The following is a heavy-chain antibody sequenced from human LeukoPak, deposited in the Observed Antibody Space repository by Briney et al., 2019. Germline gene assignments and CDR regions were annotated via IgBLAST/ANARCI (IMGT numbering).Heavy chain of an antibody. CDR3: ARVSTGSSGGSWPALDY. CDR2: FYYNEIT. CDR1: GGSVSSTGYF. D-gene: IGHD2-15*01. V-gene: IGHV4-39*01. J-gene: IGHJ4*02. Sequence: SETLSLTCTVSGGSVSSTGYFWGWIRQSPGTGLEWIGSFYYNEITYYNPSLKSRLTISVDASKNQFSLKLSSVTAADTAVYYCARVSTGSSGGSWPALDYWGQGTLVTVSS.